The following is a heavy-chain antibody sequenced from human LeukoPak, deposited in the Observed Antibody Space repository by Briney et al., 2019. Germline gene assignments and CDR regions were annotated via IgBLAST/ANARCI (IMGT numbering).Heavy chain of an antibody. CDR1: GFTFSDYT. CDR3: AHGAMYQLDY. Sequence: GGSLRLSCAASGFTFSDYTMYWVRQAPGKGLEWVSGISANGGNTYYTDSLKGRFTISGDNSRNTLFLQMNSLRAEDTAVYYCAHGAMYQLDYWGQGTLVTVSS. J-gene: IGHJ4*02. D-gene: IGHD2-2*01. CDR2: ISANGGNT. V-gene: IGHV3-23*01.